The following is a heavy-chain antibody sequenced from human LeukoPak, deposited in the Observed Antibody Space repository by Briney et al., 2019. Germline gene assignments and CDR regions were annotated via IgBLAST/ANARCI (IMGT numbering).Heavy chain of an antibody. D-gene: IGHD1-14*01. CDR2: TGSKAYAGPS. CDR1: GFTFGDYA. V-gene: IGHV3-49*04. J-gene: IGHJ3*02. Sequence: GRSLRLSCATSGFTFGDYALSWVRQAPGKGLEWVGFTGSKAYAGPSEDAASVKGRFSIARDDSKTIVYLQMHSLKATDATFYYCTRTARDHDMWGQGTMVTVSS. CDR3: TRTARDHDM.